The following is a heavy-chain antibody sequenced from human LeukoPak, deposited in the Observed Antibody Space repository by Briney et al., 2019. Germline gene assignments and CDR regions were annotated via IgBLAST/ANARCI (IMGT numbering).Heavy chain of an antibody. V-gene: IGHV1-8*03. CDR1: GYTFTSYD. D-gene: IGHD5-18*01. CDR3: ARGPDTAMVGPYYMDV. J-gene: IGHJ6*03. CDR2: MNPNSGNT. Sequence: ASVKVSCKASGYTFTSYDINWVRQATGQGLEWVGWMNPNSGNTGYAQKFQGRVTITRNTSISTAYMELSSLRSEDTAVYYCARGPDTAMVGPYYMDVWGKGTTVTVSS.